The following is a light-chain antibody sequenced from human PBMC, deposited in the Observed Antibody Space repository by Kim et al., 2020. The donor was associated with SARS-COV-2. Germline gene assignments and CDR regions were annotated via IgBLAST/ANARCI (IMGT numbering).Light chain of an antibody. CDR1: SSGVGGYNY. J-gene: IGLJ2*01. V-gene: IGLV2-11*01. CDR2: DVS. Sequence: GPQSTVSSHGTSSGVGGYNYVSWYQQHPGKAPKLMIYDVSKRPSGVPDRFSGSKSGNTASLTISGLQAEDEADYYCCSYAGSYTVVFGGGTQLTVL. CDR3: CSYAGSYTVV.